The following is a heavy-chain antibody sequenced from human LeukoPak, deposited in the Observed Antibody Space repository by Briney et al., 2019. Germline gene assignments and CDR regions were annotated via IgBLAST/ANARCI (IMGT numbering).Heavy chain of an antibody. D-gene: IGHD3-22*01. CDR3: ARERPGGAMIVVGYWFDP. Sequence: SETLSLTCTVSGGSISSYYWSWIRQPPGKGLEWIGYIYYSGSTNYNPSLKSRVTISVDTSKNQFSLKLSSVTAADTAVYYCARERPGGAMIVVGYWFDPWGQGTLVTVSS. J-gene: IGHJ5*02. CDR2: IYYSGST. V-gene: IGHV4-59*12. CDR1: GGSISSYY.